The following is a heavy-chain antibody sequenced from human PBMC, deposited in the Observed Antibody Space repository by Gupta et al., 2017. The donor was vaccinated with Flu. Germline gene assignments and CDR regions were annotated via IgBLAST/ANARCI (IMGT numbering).Heavy chain of an antibody. Sequence: QVQLVQSGAEVKKPASSVKVSCKASGGPFSSYAISWVRQAPGQGLEWMGGIIPIFGTANYAQKFQGRVTITVDESTSTAYMELSSLRSEDTAVYYCARGEYSSSSGWFDPWGQGTLVTVSS. CDR2: IIPIFGTA. J-gene: IGHJ5*02. CDR1: GGPFSSYA. V-gene: IGHV1-69*01. CDR3: ARGEYSSSSGWFDP. D-gene: IGHD6-6*01.